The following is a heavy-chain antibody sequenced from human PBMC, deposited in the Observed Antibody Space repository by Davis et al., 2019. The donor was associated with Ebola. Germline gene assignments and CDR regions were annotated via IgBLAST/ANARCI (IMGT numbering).Heavy chain of an antibody. Sequence: AASVKVSCKASGYTFTSYGISWVRQAPGQGLEWMGWISAHNGNTNYAQKLQGRVTITTDTSTSTAYMELRSLRSDDTAVYYCARVIYDSSGLHWFDPWGQGTLVTVSS. D-gene: IGHD3-22*01. CDR1: GYTFTSYG. CDR2: ISAHNGNT. J-gene: IGHJ5*02. V-gene: IGHV1-18*01. CDR3: ARVIYDSSGLHWFDP.